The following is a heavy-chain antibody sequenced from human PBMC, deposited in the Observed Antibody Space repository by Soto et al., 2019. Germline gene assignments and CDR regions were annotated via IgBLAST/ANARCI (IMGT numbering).Heavy chain of an antibody. CDR1: GFTFSSSA. Sequence: GGSLRLSCAASGFTFSSSAMSWVRQAPGKGLEWVSAISGSGGSTYYADSVKGRFTISRDNSKNTLYLQMNSLRAEDTAVYYCAKDIVHDILTGYPHYFDYWGQGTLVTVSS. CDR3: AKDIVHDILTGYPHYFDY. J-gene: IGHJ4*02. D-gene: IGHD3-9*01. CDR2: ISGSGGST. V-gene: IGHV3-23*01.